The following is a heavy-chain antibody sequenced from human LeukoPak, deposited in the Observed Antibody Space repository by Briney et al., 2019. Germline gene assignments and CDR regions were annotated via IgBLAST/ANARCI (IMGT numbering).Heavy chain of an antibody. CDR2: IRSSGSTI. CDR1: GFAFSSYE. D-gene: IGHD6-19*01. Sequence: GGSLRLSCAASGFAFSSYEMIWVRQAPGKGLEWVSYIRSSGSTIYYADSVKGRFVISRDNAKNSLYLQMNSLRAEDTAVYYCARDLSSGWYYFDYWGQGTLVTVSS. CDR3: ARDLSSGWYYFDY. J-gene: IGHJ4*02. V-gene: IGHV3-48*03.